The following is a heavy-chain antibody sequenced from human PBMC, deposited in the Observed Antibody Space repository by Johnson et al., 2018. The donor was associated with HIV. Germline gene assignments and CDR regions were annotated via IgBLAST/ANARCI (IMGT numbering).Heavy chain of an antibody. CDR2: IKQDGSEK. J-gene: IGHJ3*02. CDR3: ARDYRGLTGSSSPSYAFDI. D-gene: IGHD1-20*01. CDR1: GFSFSSYW. V-gene: IGHV3-7*01. Sequence: VQLVESGGGLVQPGGSLRLSCAVSGFSFSSYWMSWVRQASGKGLEWVANIKQDGSEKYYADSVKGRFTISRDNSKKTLYLQMHSLRAEDTAVYYCARDYRGLTGSSSPSYAFDIWGQGTMVTVSS.